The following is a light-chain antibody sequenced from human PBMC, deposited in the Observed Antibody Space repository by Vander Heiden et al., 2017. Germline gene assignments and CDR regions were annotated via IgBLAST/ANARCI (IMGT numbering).Light chain of an antibody. Sequence: IVMTQSPATLSVSPGERATLSCRASQSVRSNLAWYQQKPGQAPSLLFYGASTRAPGIPARFSGSGSGTDFTLTISSLQSEDFAVYYCQQYDNWPRTFGPGTKVEIK. CDR2: GAS. V-gene: IGKV3-15*01. CDR1: QSVRSN. J-gene: IGKJ1*01. CDR3: QQYDNWPRT.